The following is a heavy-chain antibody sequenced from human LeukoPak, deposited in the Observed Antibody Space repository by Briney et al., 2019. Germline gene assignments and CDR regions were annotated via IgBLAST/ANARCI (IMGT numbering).Heavy chain of an antibody. CDR2: IYYSGST. V-gene: IGHV4-34*01. D-gene: IGHD2-8*01. CDR3: ASAGAGCTNGVCYRSNWFDP. CDR1: GGSFSGYY. Sequence: SETLSLTCAVYGGSFSGYYWSWIRQPPGKGLEWIGSIYYSGSTYYNPSLKSRVTISVDTSKNQFSLKLNSVTAADTAVYYCASAGAGCTNGVCYRSNWFDPWGQGTLVTVSS. J-gene: IGHJ5*02.